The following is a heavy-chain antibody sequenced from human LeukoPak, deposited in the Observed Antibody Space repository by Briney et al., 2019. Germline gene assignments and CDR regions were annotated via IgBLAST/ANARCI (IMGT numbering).Heavy chain of an antibody. CDR1: GFTFDDYA. CDR2: MSWYSGSI. CDR3: AKDRNGITMGYGMDF. V-gene: IGHV3-9*01. Sequence: GRSLSLSCAVSGFTFDDYAMHWVRQAPGKGLEWVSGMSWYSGSIGFAASVKGRFNISRDNAKNSLYLQMNSLRAEDTALYYCAKDRNGITMGYGMDFWGQGTTVTVS. J-gene: IGHJ6*02. D-gene: IGHD3-3*01.